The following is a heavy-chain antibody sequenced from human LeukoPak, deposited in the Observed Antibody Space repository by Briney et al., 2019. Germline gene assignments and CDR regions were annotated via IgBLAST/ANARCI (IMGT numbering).Heavy chain of an antibody. V-gene: IGHV1-3*01. CDR2: INAANGNT. Sequence: ASVKVSCKTSGFTFTTYTMHWVRQAPGQRLEWMGWINAANGNTQYSQKFQGRVTITRDTSASTAYMELSSLRSEDTTVYYCARGAPIRVAVAATFDPWGQGTLVTVPS. CDR3: ARGAPIRVAVAATFDP. CDR1: GFTFTTYT. D-gene: IGHD6-19*01. J-gene: IGHJ5*02.